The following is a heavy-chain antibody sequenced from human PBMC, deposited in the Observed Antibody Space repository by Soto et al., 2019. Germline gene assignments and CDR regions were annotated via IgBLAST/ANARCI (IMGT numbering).Heavy chain of an antibody. CDR3: AREYGDYYNWFDP. CDR2: IYYSGST. V-gene: IGHV4-59*01. Sequence: SETLSLTCPVSGGSLSSYYWSWIRQPPGKGLEWIGYIYYSGSTNYNPSLKSRVTISVDTSKNQFSLKLSSVTAADTAVYYCAREYGDYYNWFDPWGQGTLVTVSS. D-gene: IGHD4-17*01. CDR1: GGSLSSYY. J-gene: IGHJ5*02.